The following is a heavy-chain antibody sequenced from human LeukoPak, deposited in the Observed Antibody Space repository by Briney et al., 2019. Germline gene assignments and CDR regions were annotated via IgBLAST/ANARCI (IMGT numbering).Heavy chain of an antibody. Sequence: ASVKVSCKASGYTFTGYYMHWVRQAPGQGLEWVGWINPNSGGTNYAQKFQGRVTMTRDTSISTAYMELSRLRSDDTAVYYCARARVLLWFGESKGMDVWGQGTTVTVSS. CDR3: ARARVLLWFGESKGMDV. CDR2: INPNSGGT. J-gene: IGHJ6*02. CDR1: GYTFTGYY. D-gene: IGHD3-10*01. V-gene: IGHV1-2*02.